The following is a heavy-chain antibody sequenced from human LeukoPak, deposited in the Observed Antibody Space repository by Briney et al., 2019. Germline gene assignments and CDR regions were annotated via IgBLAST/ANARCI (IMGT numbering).Heavy chain of an antibody. J-gene: IGHJ4*02. V-gene: IGHV3-48*02. CDR3: ARGVLRYFDWYFDY. D-gene: IGHD3-9*01. Sequence: PGGSLRLSCAASGFTFSSYSMNWVRQAPGKGLEWVSYISSSSTIYYADSVKGRFTISRDNAKNSLYLQMNSLRDEDTAEYYCARGVLRYFDWYFDYWGQGTLVTVSS. CDR1: GFTFSSYS. CDR2: ISSSSTI.